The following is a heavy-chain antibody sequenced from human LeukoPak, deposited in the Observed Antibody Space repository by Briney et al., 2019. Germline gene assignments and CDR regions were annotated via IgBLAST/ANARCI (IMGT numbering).Heavy chain of an antibody. Sequence: GGSLRPSCAASGFTFSSYSMNWVRQAPGKGLEWVSYISSSSSTIYYADSVKGRFTISRDNAKNSLYLQMNSLRAEDTAVYYCARGPAYYDILTGAPFDYWGQGTLVTVSS. J-gene: IGHJ4*02. CDR1: GFTFSSYS. D-gene: IGHD3-9*01. CDR3: ARGPAYYDILTGAPFDY. CDR2: ISSSSSTI. V-gene: IGHV3-48*01.